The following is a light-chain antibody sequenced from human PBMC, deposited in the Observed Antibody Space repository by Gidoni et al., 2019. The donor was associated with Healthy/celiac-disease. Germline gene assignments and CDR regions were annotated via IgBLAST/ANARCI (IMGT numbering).Light chain of an antibody. V-gene: IGKV3-15*01. CDR3: QQYNNWPRT. Sequence: EIVMTQSPATLSVSPGERATLSCRASPSVSSNLAWYQQKPGQSPSILIYGASTRATGIPARFSGSGSGTEFTLTISSLQSEDFAVYYCQQYNNWPRTFGQGTKVEIK. CDR2: GAS. CDR1: PSVSSN. J-gene: IGKJ1*01.